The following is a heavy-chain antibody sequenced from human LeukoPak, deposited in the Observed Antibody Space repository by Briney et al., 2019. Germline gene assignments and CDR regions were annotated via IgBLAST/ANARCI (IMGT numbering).Heavy chain of an antibody. CDR2: IYPGDSDT. Sequence: AESLKISCKGSGYSFSNDWIGWVLQMPGKGLEWMGIIYPGDSDTRYSPSFQGQVTISADKSISTAYLQWSSLEASDTAMYYCARRGCNGGSCYGYWGHGTLVSVSS. D-gene: IGHD2-15*01. CDR3: ARRGCNGGSCYGY. V-gene: IGHV5-51*01. J-gene: IGHJ4*01. CDR1: GYSFSNDW.